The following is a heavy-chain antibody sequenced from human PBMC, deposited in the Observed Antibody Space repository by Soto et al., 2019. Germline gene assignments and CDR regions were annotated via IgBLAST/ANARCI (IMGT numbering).Heavy chain of an antibody. J-gene: IGHJ4*02. CDR3: ARDQGGQSGNFIFDT. CDR2: MWYHGRDL. CDR1: GFSFSDYV. Sequence: QVQLVESGGGVVQPGRSLRLSCAAYGFSFSDYVMHWVRQAPGKGLDWVAVMWYHGRDLFYADSLKGRFTISIDNSKNTLYLQMNSLRAEDTAVYYCARDQGGQSGNFIFDTWGQGTLVTVSS. D-gene: IGHD3-16*01. V-gene: IGHV3-33*01.